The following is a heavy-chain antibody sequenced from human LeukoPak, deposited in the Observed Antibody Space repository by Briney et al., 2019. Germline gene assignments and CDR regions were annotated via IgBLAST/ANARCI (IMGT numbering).Heavy chain of an antibody. CDR3: TPTNWNYFNY. J-gene: IGHJ4*02. CDR2: IRSKPNTYAT. V-gene: IGHV3-73*01. Sequence: PGGSLRLSCAASGFTFSRSAMHWVRQASGKGLEWVGRIRSKPNTYATAYAASVKGRFTISRDDSKNTAYLQMNSLKTEDTAVYYCTPTNWNYFNYWGQGTLVTVSS. CDR1: GFTFSRSA. D-gene: IGHD1-20*01.